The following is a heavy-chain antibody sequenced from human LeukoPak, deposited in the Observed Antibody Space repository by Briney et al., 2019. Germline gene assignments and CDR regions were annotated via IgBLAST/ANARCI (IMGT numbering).Heavy chain of an antibody. CDR2: IYPGDSNT. CDR1: GYTFPNYW. D-gene: IGHD3-22*01. J-gene: IGHJ4*02. V-gene: IGHV5-51*01. Sequence: KVSCKGSGYTFPNYWIGWVRQMPGKGLEWMGIIYPGDSNTRYSPSFQGQVIISADKSISTAYLQWSSLKASDTAMYYCARFAYGSDYFPGHYWGQGTLVTVSS. CDR3: ARFAYGSDYFPGHY.